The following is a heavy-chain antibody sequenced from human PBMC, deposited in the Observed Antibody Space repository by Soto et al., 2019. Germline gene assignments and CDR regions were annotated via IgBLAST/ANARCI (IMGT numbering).Heavy chain of an antibody. D-gene: IGHD3-22*01. J-gene: IGHJ4*02. CDR1: GYSFAGYW. Sequence: PGEPLKISCKGSGYSFAGYWITWVRQKPGKGLEWMGRIDPSDSQTYYSPSFRGHVTISVTKSITTAFLQWSSLRASDTAMYYCARQIYDSDTGPNFQYYFDSWGQGTPVTVSS. V-gene: IGHV5-10-1*01. CDR3: ARQIYDSDTGPNFQYYFDS. CDR2: IDPSDSQT.